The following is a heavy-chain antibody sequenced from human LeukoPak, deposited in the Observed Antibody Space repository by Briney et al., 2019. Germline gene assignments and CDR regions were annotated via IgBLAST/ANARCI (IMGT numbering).Heavy chain of an antibody. Sequence: SETLSLTCTVSGYSISSGYYWGWIRQPPGKGLEWIGSIYHSGSTYYNPSLKSRVTISVDTSKNQFSLKLSSVTAADTAVYYCARDFASVPTGPPDAFDIWGQGTMVTVSS. V-gene: IGHV4-38-2*02. CDR3: ARDFASVPTGPPDAFDI. CDR2: IYHSGST. D-gene: IGHD4/OR15-4a*01. J-gene: IGHJ3*02. CDR1: GYSISSGYY.